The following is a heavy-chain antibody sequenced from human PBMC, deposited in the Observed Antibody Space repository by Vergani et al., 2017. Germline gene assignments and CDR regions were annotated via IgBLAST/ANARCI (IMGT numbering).Heavy chain of an antibody. V-gene: IGHV3-11*04. CDR2: INWNGGST. CDR3: ARVPGRVVGATDDY. Sequence: QVQLVESGGGLVKPGGSLRLSCAASGSTFSDYYMSWIRQAPGKGLEWVSGINWNGGSTGYADSVKGRFTISRDNAKNSLYLQMNSLRAEDTAVYYCARVPGRVVGATDDYWGQGTLVTVSS. D-gene: IGHD1-26*01. CDR1: GSTFSDYY. J-gene: IGHJ4*02.